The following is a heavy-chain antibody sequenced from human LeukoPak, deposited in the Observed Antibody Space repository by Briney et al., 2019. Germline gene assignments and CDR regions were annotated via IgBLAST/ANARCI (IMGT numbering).Heavy chain of an antibody. D-gene: IGHD3-10*01. CDR2: IKQEGSEK. CDR1: GFTFSSYW. V-gene: IGHV3-7*03. Sequence: GGSLRLSCAASGFTFSSYWMSWVRQAPGKGLEWVANIKQEGSEKYYADSVKGRFTISRDNSKNSLYLQMNSLRAEDTALHYCAKDMAAYYYASGNIDYWGQGTLVTVSS. J-gene: IGHJ4*02. CDR3: AKDMAAYYYASGNIDY.